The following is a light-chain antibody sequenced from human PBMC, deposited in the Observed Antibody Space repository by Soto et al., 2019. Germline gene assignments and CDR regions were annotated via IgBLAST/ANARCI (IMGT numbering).Light chain of an antibody. V-gene: IGKV4-1*01. CDR1: QICFNASKSRTT. CDR2: WAS. J-gene: IGKJ2*01. CDR3: QQYFSPPPT. Sequence: DIVMTQSPDSLAVSPGEGPTSTDNSAQICFNASKSRTTLAWFQKKPGQPPRLLIYWASTRESGVPDRFSVSGSVTDFTLTISSLQPEDVAVYYCQQYFSPPPTFCQGTQLEIK.